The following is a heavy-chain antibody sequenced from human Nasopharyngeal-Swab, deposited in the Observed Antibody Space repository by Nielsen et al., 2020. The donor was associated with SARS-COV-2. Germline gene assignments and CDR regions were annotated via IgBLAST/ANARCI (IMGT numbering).Heavy chain of an antibody. Sequence: GGSLRLSCSASGFTFSAHYMAWVRQAPGKGLEWVGRSRNNANSYTTEYAASVKGRFTISRDDSKNSLYLQMSSLRTEDTALYYCARDLSSIWTSGLGVWGQGTTVIVSS. CDR1: GFTFSAHY. J-gene: IGHJ6*02. D-gene: IGHD6-13*01. CDR3: ARDLSSIWTSGLGV. CDR2: SRNNANSYTT. V-gene: IGHV3-72*01.